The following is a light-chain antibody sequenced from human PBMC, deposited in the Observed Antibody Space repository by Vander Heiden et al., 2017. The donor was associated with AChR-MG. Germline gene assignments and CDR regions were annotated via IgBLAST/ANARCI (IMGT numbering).Light chain of an antibody. CDR2: GAS. CDR1: QSVSSNY. CDR3: QQYGSSPPHT. V-gene: IGKV3-20*01. J-gene: IGKJ2*01. Sequence: EIVLTQSPGTLSLSPGARATLSCRASQSVSSNYLAWYQQKPGQAPRLLIFGASSRATGIPDRFSGSGSGTDFTLTISRLEPQDFALYYCQQYGSSPPHTFGQGTKLEIK.